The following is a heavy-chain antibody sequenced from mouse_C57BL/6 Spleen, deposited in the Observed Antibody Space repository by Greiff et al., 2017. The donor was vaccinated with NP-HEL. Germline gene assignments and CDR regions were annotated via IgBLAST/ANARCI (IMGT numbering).Heavy chain of an antibody. CDR1: GYSITSGYY. CDR3: ARGGLRGNYFDY. Sequence: EVQLVESGPGLVKPSQSLSLTCSVTGYSITSGYYWNWIRQFPGNKLEWMGYISYDGSNNYNPSLKNRTSITRDTSKNQFFLKLNSVTTEDTATYYCARGGLRGNYFDYWGQGTTLTVSS. V-gene: IGHV3-6*01. D-gene: IGHD3-3*01. CDR2: ISYDGSN. J-gene: IGHJ2*01.